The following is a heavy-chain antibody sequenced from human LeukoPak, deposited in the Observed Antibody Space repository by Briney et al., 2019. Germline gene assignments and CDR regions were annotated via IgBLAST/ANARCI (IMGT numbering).Heavy chain of an antibody. D-gene: IGHD2-15*01. Sequence: GASVKVSCKASGYYFNGHYMYWLRQAPGQGLEWMGWINTHSGATNYAQKFHGRVTLTRDTSITTAYMELGSLKSDDTAVYYCARVPTALAVVAATQGRNVWFDSWGQGTLVTVSS. CDR2: INTHSGAT. CDR1: GYYFNGHY. CDR3: ARVPTALAVVAATQGRNVWFDS. J-gene: IGHJ5*01. V-gene: IGHV1-2*02.